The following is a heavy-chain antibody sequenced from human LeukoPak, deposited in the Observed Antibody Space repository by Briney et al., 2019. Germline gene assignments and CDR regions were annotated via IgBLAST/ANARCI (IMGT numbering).Heavy chain of an antibody. CDR1: GFTFSSYE. V-gene: IGHV3-48*03. J-gene: IGHJ3*02. CDR2: ISGSGSNI. Sequence: GGSLRLSCAASGFTFSSYEMNWVRQAPGKGLEWVSYISGSGSNIYYADSVKGRFTISRDNAKNSLYLHMNSLRAEDTAVYYCARDRETPWNPRVDAFYIWGQGTMVTVSS. D-gene: IGHD1-1*01. CDR3: ARDRETPWNPRVDAFYI.